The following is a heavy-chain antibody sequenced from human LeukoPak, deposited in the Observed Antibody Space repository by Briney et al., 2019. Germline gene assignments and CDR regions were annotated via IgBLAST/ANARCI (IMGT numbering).Heavy chain of an antibody. CDR1: GFTFSSYE. CDR3: ARDIAAAGFFDY. J-gene: IGHJ4*02. V-gene: IGHV3-48*03. CDR2: ISTSGSTI. D-gene: IGHD6-13*01. Sequence: PGGSLRLSCAASGFTFSSYEMNWVRQAPGKGLEWVSYISTSGSTIYYTDSVKGRFTISRDNAKNSLYLQMNSLTAEDTALYYCARDIAAAGFFDYWGQGTLVTVSS.